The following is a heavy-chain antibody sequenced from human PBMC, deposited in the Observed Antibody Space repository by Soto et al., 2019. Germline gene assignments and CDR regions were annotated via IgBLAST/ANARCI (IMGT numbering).Heavy chain of an antibody. D-gene: IGHD2-2*01. CDR1: GFTFSSYG. J-gene: IGHJ6*02. CDR2: IWYDGSNK. V-gene: IGHV3-33*01. Sequence: QVQLVESGGGVVQPGRSLRLSCAASGFTFSSYGMHWVRQAPGKGLEWVAVIWYDGSNKYYADSVKGRFTISRDNSKNTLYLQMNSLGAEDTAVCYCARELVPAAVDLDVWGQGTTVTVSS. CDR3: ARELVPAAVDLDV.